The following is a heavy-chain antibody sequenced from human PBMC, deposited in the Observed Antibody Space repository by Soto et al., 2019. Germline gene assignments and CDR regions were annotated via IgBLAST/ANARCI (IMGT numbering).Heavy chain of an antibody. CDR2: VYDNGGT. V-gene: IGHV4-59*01. CDR3: ARTGGGNPYLYFDL. D-gene: IGHD2-15*01. Sequence: QVQLQESGPGLVKPSETLSLRCTVSGGSIINYYWSWIRQSPGKGLEWIGFVYDNGGTSDNPSLKARVTISVDPPQHQISLKLRSVTAADTAVYYCARTGGGNPYLYFDLWGRGTPVTVSS. CDR1: GGSIINYY. J-gene: IGHJ2*01.